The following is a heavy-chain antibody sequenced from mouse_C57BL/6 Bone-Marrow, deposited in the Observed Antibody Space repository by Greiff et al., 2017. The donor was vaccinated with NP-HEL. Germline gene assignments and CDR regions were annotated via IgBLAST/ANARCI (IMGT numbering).Heavy chain of an antibody. Sequence: VQLQQPGAELVKPGASVKLSCKASGYTFTSYWMQWVKQRPGQGLEWIGEIDPSDSYTNYNQKFKGKATLTVDTSSSTAYMQLSSLTSEDSAVYYGARYCGSSYPWYFDVWGTGTTVTVSS. D-gene: IGHD1-1*01. CDR1: GYTFTSYW. J-gene: IGHJ1*03. CDR3: ARYCGSSYPWYFDV. CDR2: IDPSDSYT. V-gene: IGHV1-50*01.